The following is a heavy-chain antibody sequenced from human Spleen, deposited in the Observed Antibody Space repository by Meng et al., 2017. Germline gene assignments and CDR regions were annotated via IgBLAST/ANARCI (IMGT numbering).Heavy chain of an antibody. J-gene: IGHJ4*02. Sequence: VQRQRSGVGLSKPPETPSLSCVVSGGSFSDFYWSLIRQPPGKGLEWIGEINYSGSTNYNPSLESRATISVDTSKNQFSLKLSSVTAADTAVYYCARRHNWGWVPIDYWGQGTLVTVSS. D-gene: IGHD7-27*01. CDR2: INYSGST. CDR1: GGSFSDFY. V-gene: IGHV4-34*01. CDR3: ARRHNWGWVPIDY.